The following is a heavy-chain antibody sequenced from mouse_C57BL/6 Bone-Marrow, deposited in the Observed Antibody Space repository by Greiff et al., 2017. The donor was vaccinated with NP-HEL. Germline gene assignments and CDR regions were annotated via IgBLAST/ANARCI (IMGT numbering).Heavy chain of an antibody. Sequence: VQLKESGPVLVKPGASVKMSCKASGYTFTDYYMNWVKQSHGKSLEWIGVINPYNGGTSYNQKFKGKATLTVDKSSSTAYMELNSLTSEDSAVYYCASFYDYDGGKYAMDYWGQGTSVTVSS. D-gene: IGHD2-4*01. CDR1: GYTFTDYY. J-gene: IGHJ4*01. CDR3: ASFYDYDGGKYAMDY. V-gene: IGHV1-19*01. CDR2: INPYNGGT.